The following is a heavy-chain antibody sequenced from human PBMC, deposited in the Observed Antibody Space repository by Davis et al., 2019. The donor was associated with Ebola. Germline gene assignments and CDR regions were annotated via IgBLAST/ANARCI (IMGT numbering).Heavy chain of an antibody. CDR2: ISYSGATI. CDR1: GFTFSDNY. V-gene: IGHV3-11*01. J-gene: IGHJ4*02. D-gene: IGHD6-19*01. CDR3: ATTQWLREFDN. Sequence: GESLKISCAASGFTFSDNYMTWIRQAPGKGLEWVAYISYSGATIYYADSVRGRFIISRDKSNNTLYLEMNSLRVDDTAVYYCATTQWLREFDNWGQGTLVTVSS.